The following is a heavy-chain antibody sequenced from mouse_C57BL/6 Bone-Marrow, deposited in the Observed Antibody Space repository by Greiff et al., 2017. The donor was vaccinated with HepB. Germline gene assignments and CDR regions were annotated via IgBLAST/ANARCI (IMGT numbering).Heavy chain of an antibody. CDR3: ANDYDDY. Sequence: QVQLQQPGAELVKPGASVKLSCKASGYTFTSYWMRWVKQRPGQGLEWIGEIDPSDSYTNYNQKFKGKATLTVDTSSSTAYMQLSSLTSEDSAVYYCANDYDDYWGQGTTLTVSS. D-gene: IGHD2-4*01. J-gene: IGHJ2*01. CDR1: GYTFTSYW. CDR2: IDPSDSYT. V-gene: IGHV1-50*01.